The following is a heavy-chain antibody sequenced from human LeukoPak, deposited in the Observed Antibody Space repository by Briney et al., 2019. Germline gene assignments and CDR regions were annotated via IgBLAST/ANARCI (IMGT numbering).Heavy chain of an antibody. D-gene: IGHD6-19*01. CDR3: ASSSGWYEPIDY. CDR2: IWYDGSKK. V-gene: IGHV3-33*01. Sequence: PGRSLRLSCAASGFTFSSYGMHWVRQAPGKRLEWVSVIWYDGSKKYYTHSVKGRFTISSANSKNTLYLQIDSLRAEDTAVYYCASSSGWYEPIDYWGQGSLVTVSS. CDR1: GFTFSSYG. J-gene: IGHJ4*02.